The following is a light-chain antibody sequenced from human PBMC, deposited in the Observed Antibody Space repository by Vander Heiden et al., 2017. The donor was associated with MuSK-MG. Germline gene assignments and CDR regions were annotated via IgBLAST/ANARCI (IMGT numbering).Light chain of an antibody. J-gene: IGLJ1*01. CDR3: CSRDSSTHLYV. CDR2: GQN. V-gene: IGLV3-19*01. Sequence: SSALPQASAVSVALGQIVRITCKGDTVRSYPTSWYQQKPGQAPVLVIYGQNDRPSGIPDRFSGSRSGNIASLTITGAQAEDEADYYCCSRDSSTHLYVFGTGTKVTVL. CDR1: TVRSYP.